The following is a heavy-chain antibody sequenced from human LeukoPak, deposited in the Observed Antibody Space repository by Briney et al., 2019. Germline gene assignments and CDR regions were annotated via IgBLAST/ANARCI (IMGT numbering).Heavy chain of an antibody. CDR2: ISGSGGST. Sequence: GGSLRLSCAASGFTFSSYGMSWVRQAPGKGLEWVSAISGSGGSTFYADCVKGGFTISRDNSKNTLYLKMNTLRAEDTAVYYCAKDLGSPFGGVIVPPDYWGQGTLVTVSS. J-gene: IGHJ4*02. V-gene: IGHV3-23*01. CDR3: AKDLGSPFGGVIVPPDY. CDR1: GFTFSSYG. D-gene: IGHD3-16*02.